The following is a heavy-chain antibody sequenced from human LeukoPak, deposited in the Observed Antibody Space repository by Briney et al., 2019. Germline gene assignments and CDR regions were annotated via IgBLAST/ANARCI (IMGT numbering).Heavy chain of an antibody. D-gene: IGHD3-10*01. V-gene: IGHV4-59*08. CDR3: ARYPVWFGELLGEENYYHAMDV. CDR1: GGSISSYY. Sequence: SETLSLTCTVSGGSISSYYWSWIRQPPGKGLEWIGYIYYSGSTNYNPSLKSRVTISVDTSKNQFSLKLSSVTAADTAVYYCARYPVWFGELLGEENYYHAMDVWGQGTTVTVSS. J-gene: IGHJ6*02. CDR2: IYYSGST.